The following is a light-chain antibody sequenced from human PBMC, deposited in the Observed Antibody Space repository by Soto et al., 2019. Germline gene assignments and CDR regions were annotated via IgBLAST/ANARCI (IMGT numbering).Light chain of an antibody. J-gene: IGLJ2*01. V-gene: IGLV2-11*01. CDR1: SSDVGGYNY. CDR3: CSYAGIYTLYVV. Sequence: QSALTQPRSVSGSPGQSVTISCTGTSSDVGGYNYVSWYQQHPGKAPKLMIYDVSKRPSGIPDRFSGSKSGNTASLTISGLQAEDEADYYCCSYAGIYTLYVVFGGGTKLTVL. CDR2: DVS.